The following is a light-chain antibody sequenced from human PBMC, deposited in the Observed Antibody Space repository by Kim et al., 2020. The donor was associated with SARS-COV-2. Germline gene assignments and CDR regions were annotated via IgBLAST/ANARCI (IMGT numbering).Light chain of an antibody. CDR3: QVWDSSSDHPV. J-gene: IGLJ3*02. V-gene: IGLV3-21*04. Sequence: PRSAARFTCGGTNIERKSVPWYQQKPGQAPVLVIYYDSDRPSGIPERFSGSNSGNTATLTISRVEAGDEADYYCQVWDSSSDHPVFGGGTQLTVL. CDR2: YDS. CDR1: NIERKS.